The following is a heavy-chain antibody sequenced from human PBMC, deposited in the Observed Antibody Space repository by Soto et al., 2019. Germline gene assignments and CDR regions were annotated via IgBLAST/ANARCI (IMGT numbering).Heavy chain of an antibody. Sequence: QVQLQESGPGLVKPSGTLSLTCAESGGSISSSNWWSWVRQPPGNGVEWIGEIYPRGSTNYNPSRNGRVTTSVQKSNNPFPLEVSSVVVADTVVYYCARIRKSMLQAYRSDVFDIWGQGTMVTGSS. CDR1: GGSISSSNW. CDR3: ARIRKSMLQAYRSDVFDI. CDR2: IYPRGST. D-gene: IGHD3-10*02. J-gene: IGHJ3*02. V-gene: IGHV4-4*02.